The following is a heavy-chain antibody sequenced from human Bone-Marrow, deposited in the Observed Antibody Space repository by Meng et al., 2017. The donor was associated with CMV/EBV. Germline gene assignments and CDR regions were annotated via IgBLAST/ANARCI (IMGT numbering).Heavy chain of an antibody. CDR2: IYYSGST. D-gene: IGHD6-6*01. V-gene: IGHV4-39*01. J-gene: IGHJ5*02. CDR3: ARHIAARGDNWFDP. CDR1: GGSISSSSYY. Sequence: GSLRLSCTVSGGSISSSSYYWGWIRQPPGKGLEWIGSIYYSGSTYYNPSLKSRVTISVDTSKNQFSLKLSSVTAADTAVYYCARHIAARGDNWFDPWGQGILVTVSS.